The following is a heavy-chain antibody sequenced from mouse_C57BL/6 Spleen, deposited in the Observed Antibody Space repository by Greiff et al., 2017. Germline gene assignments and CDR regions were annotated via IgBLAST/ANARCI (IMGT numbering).Heavy chain of an antibody. CDR2: IHPNSGST. D-gene: IGHD1-1*01. CDR1: GYTFTSYW. CDR3: ARSGLRSHFDY. J-gene: IGHJ2*01. V-gene: IGHV1-64*01. Sequence: QVQLQQPGAELVKPGASVKLSCKASGYTFTSYWMHWVKQRPGQGLEWIGMIHPNSGSTNYNEKFKSKATLTVDKSSSTAYMQLSSLTSADSAVYYCARSGLRSHFDYWGQGTTLTVSS.